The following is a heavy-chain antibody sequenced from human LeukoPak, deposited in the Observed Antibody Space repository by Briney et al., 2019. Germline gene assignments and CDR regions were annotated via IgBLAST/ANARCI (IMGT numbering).Heavy chain of an antibody. CDR1: GFTFSSYA. CDR3: ARDHVRNDYGDLDY. D-gene: IGHD4-17*01. J-gene: IGHJ4*02. V-gene: IGHV3-30*04. CDR2: ISYDGSNK. Sequence: GGSLRLSCAASGFTFSSYAMHWVRQAPGKGLEWVAVISYDGSNKYYADSVKGRFTISRDNSKDTLYLQMNSLRAEDTAVYYCARDHVRNDYGDLDYWGQGTLVTVSS.